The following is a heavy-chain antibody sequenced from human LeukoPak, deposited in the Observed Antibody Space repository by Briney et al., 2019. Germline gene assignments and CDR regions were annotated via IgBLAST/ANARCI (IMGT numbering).Heavy chain of an antibody. Sequence: ETLSLTCTVSGGSISSRSYYWGWVRQAPGKGLEWVANIKQDGSEKYYVDSVKGRFTISRDNAKNSLYLQMNSLRAEDTAVYYCARGPPAGIAARYYYMDVWGKGTTVTVSS. V-gene: IGHV3-7*01. CDR2: IKQDGSEK. CDR3: ARGPPAGIAARYYYMDV. J-gene: IGHJ6*03. D-gene: IGHD6-6*01. CDR1: GGSISSRSYY.